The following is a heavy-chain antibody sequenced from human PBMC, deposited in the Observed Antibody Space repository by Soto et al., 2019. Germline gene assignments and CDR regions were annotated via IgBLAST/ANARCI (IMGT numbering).Heavy chain of an antibody. D-gene: IGHD6-19*01. Sequence: SETLSLTCTVSGGSISSYYWSWIRQPPGKGLEWIGYIYYSGSTNYNPSLKSRVTISVDTSKNQFSLKLSSVTAADTAVYYCAREVVAGTFDYWGQGTLDTVSS. CDR2: IYYSGST. CDR1: GGSISSYY. V-gene: IGHV4-59*01. CDR3: AREVVAGTFDY. J-gene: IGHJ4*02.